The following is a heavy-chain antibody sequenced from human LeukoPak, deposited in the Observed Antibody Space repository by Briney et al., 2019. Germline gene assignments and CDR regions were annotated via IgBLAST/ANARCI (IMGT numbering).Heavy chain of an antibody. J-gene: IGHJ4*02. CDR1: GGSISNYY. CDR2: IYDSGST. V-gene: IGHV4-59*01. CDR3: ARRYCSGGSCYSSFDD. D-gene: IGHD2-15*01. Sequence: PSETLSLTCTVSGGSISNYYWSWIRQPPGKGLEWIGYIYDSGSTNCNPSLKSRVTISVDTSKNQFSLKLTSVTAADTAVYYCARRYCSGGSCYSSFDDWGQGTLVTVSS.